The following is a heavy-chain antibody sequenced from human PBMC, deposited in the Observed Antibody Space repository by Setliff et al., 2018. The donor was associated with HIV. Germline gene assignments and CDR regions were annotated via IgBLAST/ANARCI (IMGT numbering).Heavy chain of an antibody. D-gene: IGHD3-16*01. CDR3: ATAPPRGPVTFGGG. J-gene: IGHJ4*02. CDR2: FDPEDGET. CDR1: GYTLTELS. Sequence: RASVKVSCKVSGYTLTELSMHWVRQAPGKGPEWMGGFDPEDGETIYAQKFQGRVTMTEDTSTDTAYMELSSLRSEDTAVHYCATAPPRGPVTFGGGWGQGTLVTVSS. V-gene: IGHV1-24*01.